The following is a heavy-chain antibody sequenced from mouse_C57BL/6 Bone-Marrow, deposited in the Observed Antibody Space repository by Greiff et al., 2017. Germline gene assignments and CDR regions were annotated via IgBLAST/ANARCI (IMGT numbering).Heavy chain of an antibody. Sequence: VQLQQPGAELVKPGASVKLSCKASGYTFTSYWMHWVKQRPGQGLEWIGMIHPNSGSTNYNEKFKSKATLTVDKSSSTAYMQLSSLTSEDSAVYYCARLTTVVAPDYWGQGTTLTVSS. J-gene: IGHJ2*01. CDR2: IHPNSGST. D-gene: IGHD1-1*01. V-gene: IGHV1-64*01. CDR3: ARLTTVVAPDY. CDR1: GYTFTSYW.